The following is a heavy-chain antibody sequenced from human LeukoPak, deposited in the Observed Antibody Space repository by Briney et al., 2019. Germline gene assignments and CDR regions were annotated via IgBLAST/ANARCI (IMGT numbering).Heavy chain of an antibody. V-gene: IGHV3-48*03. J-gene: IGHJ4*02. CDR1: GFTFRSYE. Sequence: GGSLILSCAASGFTFRSYEMNWVRQAPEKGLEWVSYISSSGSTMYYADSVKGRFTISRDNAKNSLYLQMNSLRAEDTAVYYCATYYDSAGFDFDYWGQGTLVTVSS. CDR3: ATYYDSAGFDFDY. D-gene: IGHD3-22*01. CDR2: ISSSGSTM.